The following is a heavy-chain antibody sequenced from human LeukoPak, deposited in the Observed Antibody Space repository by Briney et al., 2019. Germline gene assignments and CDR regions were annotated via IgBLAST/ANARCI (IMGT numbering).Heavy chain of an antibody. V-gene: IGHV1-46*01. Sequence: ASVKVSCKASGYTFTSYYMHWVRQAPGQGLEWMGIINPSGGSTSYAQKFQGRVTMTRDMSTSTVYMELSSLRSDDTAFYYFARKTYSSSSSFFAYGGQEPLVTVSS. J-gene: IGHJ4*02. CDR3: ARKTYSSSSSFFAY. CDR1: GYTFTSYY. D-gene: IGHD6-6*01. CDR2: INPSGGST.